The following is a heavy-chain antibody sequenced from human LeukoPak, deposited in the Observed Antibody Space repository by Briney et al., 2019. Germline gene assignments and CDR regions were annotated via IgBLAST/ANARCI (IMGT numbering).Heavy chain of an antibody. V-gene: IGHV3-48*03. CDR1: GFTFSSYE. CDR2: ISSSGSTI. J-gene: IGHJ4*02. CDR3: ARGPSPGYCSGGSCYVVWDY. Sequence: GGSLRLSCAASGFTFSSYEMNWVRQAPGKGLEWVSYISSSGSTIYYADSVKGRFTISRDNAKNSLYLQMNSLRAEDTAVYYCARGPSPGYCSGGSCYVVWDYWGQGTLVTVSS. D-gene: IGHD2-15*01.